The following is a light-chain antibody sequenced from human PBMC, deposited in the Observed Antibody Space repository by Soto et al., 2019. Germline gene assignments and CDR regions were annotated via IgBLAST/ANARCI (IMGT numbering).Light chain of an antibody. CDR3: VLYMGSGISV. CDR1: SGSVSAAYY. V-gene: IGLV8-61*01. J-gene: IGLJ2*01. CDR2: NTN. Sequence: QTVVTQEPSFSVSPGGTVTLTCGLSSGSVSAAYYPSWYQQTPGQTPRTLIYNTNTRSSGVPDRFSGSILGNKAALTITGGQADDESDYYCVLYMGSGISVFGGGTKLTVL.